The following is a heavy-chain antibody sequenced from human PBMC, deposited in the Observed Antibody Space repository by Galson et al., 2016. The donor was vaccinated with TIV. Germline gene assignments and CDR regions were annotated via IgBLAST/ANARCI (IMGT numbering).Heavy chain of an antibody. D-gene: IGHD3-22*01. Sequence: TLSLTCTVSGGSISSDGYSWSWIRQPPGKGLEWIGYRYHGGSTYCNPSLKSRVTISLDTSKNQISLMLSSVTAADTAVYFCARVTLHYYDSSGFSSYFDYWGQGILVTVSS. CDR1: GGSISSDGYS. V-gene: IGHV4-30-2*01. CDR3: ARVTLHYYDSSGFSSYFDY. J-gene: IGHJ4*02. CDR2: RYHGGST.